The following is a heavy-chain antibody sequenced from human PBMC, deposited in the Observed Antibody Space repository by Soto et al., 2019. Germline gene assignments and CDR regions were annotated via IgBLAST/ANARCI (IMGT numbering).Heavy chain of an antibody. V-gene: IGHV4-59*11. CDR1: GGSITSHY. CDR2: IYYSGST. D-gene: IGHD3-3*01. J-gene: IGHJ1*01. Sequence: SETLSLTCTVSGGSITSHYWSWIRQPPGKGLEWFGYIYYSGSTNYNPSLKSRVTISVDTSKNQFSLKLSSVTAADTAVYYCASVNYDFWSGYSHYAEYFQHWGQGTLVTVS. CDR3: ASVNYDFWSGYSHYAEYFQH.